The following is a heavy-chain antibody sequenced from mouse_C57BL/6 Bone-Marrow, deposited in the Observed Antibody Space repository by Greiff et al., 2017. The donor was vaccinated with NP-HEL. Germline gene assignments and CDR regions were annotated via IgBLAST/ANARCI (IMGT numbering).Heavy chain of an antibody. D-gene: IGHD1-1*01. Sequence: QVQLQQPGAELVKPGASVKMSCKASCYTFTSYWITWVKQRPGQGLEWIGDIYPGSGSTNYNEKFKSKATLTVDTSSSTAYMQLSSLTSEDSAVYYCARRLLRYQAWFAYWGQGTLVTVSA. CDR3: ARRLLRYQAWFAY. CDR2: IYPGSGST. CDR1: CYTFTSYW. J-gene: IGHJ3*01. V-gene: IGHV1-55*01.